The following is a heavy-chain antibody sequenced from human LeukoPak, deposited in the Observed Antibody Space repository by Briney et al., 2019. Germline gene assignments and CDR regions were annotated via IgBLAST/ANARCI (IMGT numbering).Heavy chain of an antibody. Sequence: GESLKISCKASGYSFTDYWIVWVRQMPGKGLEWMGAIYPGDSDTRYSPSLDGQVTISADKSVSTTYLQWSSLQVSDTAMYYCARPSSLYGGTSEDYWGQGTLVTVSS. CDR2: IYPGDSDT. CDR3: ARPSSLYGGTSEDY. D-gene: IGHD4-23*01. J-gene: IGHJ4*02. V-gene: IGHV5-51*01. CDR1: GYSFTDYW.